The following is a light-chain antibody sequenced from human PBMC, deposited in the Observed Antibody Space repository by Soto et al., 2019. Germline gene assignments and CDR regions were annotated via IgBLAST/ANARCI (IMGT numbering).Light chain of an antibody. V-gene: IGKV3-11*01. CDR2: DAS. CDR1: QSISTY. CDR3: QQRSKWPPP. Sequence: EDVLTQSPATLSLSPGERATLSCRASQSISTYLAWYQQKPGQAPRLLIYDASRRATGIPARFSGSGSGTDFPLTISSLEPEDFAVYYCQQRSKWPPPFGGGTKVEI. J-gene: IGKJ4*01.